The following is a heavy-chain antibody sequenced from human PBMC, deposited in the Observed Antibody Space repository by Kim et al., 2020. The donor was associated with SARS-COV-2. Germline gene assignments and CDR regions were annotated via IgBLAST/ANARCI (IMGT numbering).Heavy chain of an antibody. CDR3: ARSYYDSSGYYPDY. Sequence: AQKFQGRVTMTGDTSTSTVYMELSSLRSEDTAVYYCARSYYDSSGYYPDYWGQGTLVTVSS. V-gene: IGHV1-46*01. J-gene: IGHJ4*02. D-gene: IGHD3-22*01.